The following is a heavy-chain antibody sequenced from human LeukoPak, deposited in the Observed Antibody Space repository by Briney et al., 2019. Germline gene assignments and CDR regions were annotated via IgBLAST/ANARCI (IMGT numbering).Heavy chain of an antibody. CDR2: ISYDGSNK. Sequence: GRSLRLSCAASGFTFSSYAMHWVRQAPGKGLEWVAVISYDGSNKYYADSVTGRFTISRDNAKNSLYLQMNSLRAEDTAVYYCARGVLRDYYYFDYWGQGTLVTVSS. CDR3: ARGVLRDYYYFDY. J-gene: IGHJ4*02. D-gene: IGHD3-3*01. CDR1: GFTFSSYA. V-gene: IGHV3-30-3*01.